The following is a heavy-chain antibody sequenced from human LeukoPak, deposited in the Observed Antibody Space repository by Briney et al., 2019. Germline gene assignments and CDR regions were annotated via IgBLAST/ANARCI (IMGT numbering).Heavy chain of an antibody. CDR3: ARIRYCSSTSCFVDYYYMDV. V-gene: IGHV3-20*04. CDR2: INWNGGST. Sequence: GGSLRLSCAASGFTFDDYGMSWVRHAPGKGLEWVSGINWNGGSTGYADSVKGRFTISRDNAKNSLYLQMNSLRAEDTALYYCARIRYCSSTSCFVDYYYMDVWGKGTTVTVSS. CDR1: GFTFDDYG. J-gene: IGHJ6*03. D-gene: IGHD2-2*01.